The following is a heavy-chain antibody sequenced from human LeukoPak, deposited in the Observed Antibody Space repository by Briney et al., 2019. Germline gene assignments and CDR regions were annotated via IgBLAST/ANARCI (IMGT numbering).Heavy chain of an antibody. J-gene: IGHJ5*02. CDR2: IVVGSGNT. CDR1: GFTFTSSA. V-gene: IGHV1-58*01. Sequence: EASVKVSCKASGFTFTSSAVQWVRQARGQRLEWIGWIVVGSGNTNYAQKFQERVTITRDMSTSTAYMELSSLRSEDTAVYYCARDRPLELHDNWFDPWGQGTLVTVSS. D-gene: IGHD1-7*01. CDR3: ARDRPLELHDNWFDP.